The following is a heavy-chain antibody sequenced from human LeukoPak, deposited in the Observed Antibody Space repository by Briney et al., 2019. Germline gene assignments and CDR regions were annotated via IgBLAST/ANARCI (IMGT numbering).Heavy chain of an antibody. J-gene: IGHJ4*02. CDR2: ISYDGSNK. CDR3: AKDSRLKRSYSSGWNLFDY. V-gene: IGHV3-30*18. Sequence: PGGSLRLSCAASGFTFSDYYMSWIRQAPGKGLEWVAVISYDGSNKYYADSVKGRFTISRDNSKNTLYLQMNSLRAEDTAVYYCAKDSRLKRSYSSGWNLFDYWGQGTLVTVSS. D-gene: IGHD6-19*01. CDR1: GFTFSDYY.